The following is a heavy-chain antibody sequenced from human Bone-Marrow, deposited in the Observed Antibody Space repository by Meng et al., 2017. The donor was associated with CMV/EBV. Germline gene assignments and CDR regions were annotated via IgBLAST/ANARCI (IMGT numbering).Heavy chain of an antibody. CDR1: GFTFSGSA. Sequence: GGSLRLSCAASGFTFSGSAMHWVRQASGKGLEWVGRIRSKANSYATAYAASVKGRFTISRDDSKNTAYLQMNSLKTEDTAVYYCARDNRIIKRFLEWLSSGGMDVWGQGTTVTVSS. CDR3: ARDNRIIKRFLEWLSSGGMDV. D-gene: IGHD3-3*01. J-gene: IGHJ6*02. V-gene: IGHV3-73*01. CDR2: IRSKANSYAT.